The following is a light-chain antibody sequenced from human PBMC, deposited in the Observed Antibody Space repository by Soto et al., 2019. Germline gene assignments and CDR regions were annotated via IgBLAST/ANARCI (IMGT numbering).Light chain of an antibody. CDR3: QVWYDISGHSV. Sequence: SSELTQPPSVSVAPGKTARITCGGSNIRTKAVHWYQQKPGQAPVLVIYYDSDRPSGIPERFYGSNSGNTATPTISRVEAGDEADYYCQVWYDISGHSVFGGGTKLTVL. V-gene: IGLV3-21*04. CDR2: YDS. J-gene: IGLJ3*02. CDR1: NIRTKA.